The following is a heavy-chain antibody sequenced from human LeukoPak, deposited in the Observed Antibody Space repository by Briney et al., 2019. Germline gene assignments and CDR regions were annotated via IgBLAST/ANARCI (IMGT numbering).Heavy chain of an antibody. D-gene: IGHD3-16*01. CDR2: ISGSGGST. CDR1: GFTFSSYA. CDR3: AGRRVLDASFDY. Sequence: GGSLRLSCAASGFTFSSYAMSWVRQAPGKGLEWDSAISGSGGSTYYADSVKGRFTISRDNSKNTLYLQMNSLRAEDTAVYYCAGRRVLDASFDYWGQGTLVTVSS. J-gene: IGHJ4*02. V-gene: IGHV3-23*01.